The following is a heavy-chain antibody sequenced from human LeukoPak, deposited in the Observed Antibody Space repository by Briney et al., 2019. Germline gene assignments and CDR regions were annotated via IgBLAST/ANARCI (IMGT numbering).Heavy chain of an antibody. J-gene: IGHJ4*02. CDR2: FYDSGSS. D-gene: IGHD2/OR15-2a*01. V-gene: IGHV4-59*08. CDR3: ATGQVCYGNEF. Sequence: TSETLSLTCAVSGGSISLYYWSWIRQPPGKGLEWIGYFYDSGSSSDNPSLKSRLTISMDTSKKQLSLKLSSVTAADTAVYYCATGQVCYGNEFWGQGILVTVSS. CDR1: GGSISLYY.